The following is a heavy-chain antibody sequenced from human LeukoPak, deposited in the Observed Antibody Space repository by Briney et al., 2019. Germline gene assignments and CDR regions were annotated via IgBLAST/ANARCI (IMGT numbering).Heavy chain of an antibody. CDR3: ARDQRVYYYGSGSYYRDYYYGMDV. V-gene: IGHV1-2*04. D-gene: IGHD3-10*01. CDR1: GYTFTGYY. CDR2: INPNSGGT. Sequence: ASVKVSCKASGYTFTGYYMHWVRQAPGQGLEWMGWINPNSGGTNYAQKFQGWVTMTTDTSISTAYMELSRLRSDDTAVYYCARDQRVYYYGSGSYYRDYYYGMDVWGKGTTVTVSS. J-gene: IGHJ6*04.